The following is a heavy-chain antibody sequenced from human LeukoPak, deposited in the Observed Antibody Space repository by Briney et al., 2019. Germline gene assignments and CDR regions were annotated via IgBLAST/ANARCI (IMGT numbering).Heavy chain of an antibody. Sequence: GGSLRLSCAASEFSVGSNYMTWVRQAPGKGLEWVSLIYSGGSTYYADSVKGRFTISRDNAKNSLYLQMNSLRAEDTAVYYCARPMGYSYGPVEYWGQGALVTVSS. CDR2: IYSGGST. J-gene: IGHJ4*02. CDR1: EFSVGSNY. D-gene: IGHD5-18*01. CDR3: ARPMGYSYGPVEY. V-gene: IGHV3-66*04.